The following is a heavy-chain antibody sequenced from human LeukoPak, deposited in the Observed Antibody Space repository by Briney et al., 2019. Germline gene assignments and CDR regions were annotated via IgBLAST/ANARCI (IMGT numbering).Heavy chain of an antibody. V-gene: IGHV3-7*01. J-gene: IGHJ4*02. CDR3: ASAVVGSFDY. Sequence: GGSLRLSCAASGFTFSNYWMHWVRQAPGKGLEWVANIKQDGNAKYYVDSVKGRFTISRDNAKNSLHLQMTSLRAEDTAVYYCASAVVGSFDYWGQGTQVTVSS. CDR1: GFTFSNYW. CDR2: IKQDGNAK. D-gene: IGHD5-18*01.